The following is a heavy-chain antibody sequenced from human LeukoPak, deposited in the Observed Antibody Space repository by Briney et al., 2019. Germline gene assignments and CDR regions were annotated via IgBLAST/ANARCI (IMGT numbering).Heavy chain of an antibody. J-gene: IGHJ6*03. Sequence: SETLSLTCTVSGYSISSGYYWGWIRQPPGKGLEWIGSIYHSGSTYYNPSLKSRVTISVDTSKNQFSLKLSSVTAADTAVYYCAREVVGAAAGYYYYYYYMDVWGKGTTVTVSS. CDR3: AREVVGAAAGYYYYYYYMDV. D-gene: IGHD6-13*01. CDR2: IYHSGST. V-gene: IGHV4-38-2*02. CDR1: GYSISSGYY.